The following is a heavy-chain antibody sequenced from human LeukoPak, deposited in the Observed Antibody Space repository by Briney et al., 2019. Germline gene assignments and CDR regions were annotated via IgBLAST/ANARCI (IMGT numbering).Heavy chain of an antibody. Sequence: GGSLRLSCAASGFPFSSYAMSWVRQAPGKGLEWVSAISGSGGSTYYADSVKGRFTISRDNSKNTLYLQMNSLRAEDTAVYYCAKDRAAVAGTSEYFQHWGQGTLVTVSS. D-gene: IGHD6-19*01. CDR3: AKDRAAVAGTSEYFQH. J-gene: IGHJ1*01. CDR1: GFPFSSYA. V-gene: IGHV3-23*01. CDR2: ISGSGGST.